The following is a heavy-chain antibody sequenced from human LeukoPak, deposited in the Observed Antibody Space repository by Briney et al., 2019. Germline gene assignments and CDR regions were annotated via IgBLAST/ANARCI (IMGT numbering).Heavy chain of an antibody. D-gene: IGHD6-13*01. CDR3: ARHFSSSWHGPDYFDY. CDR2: IYYSGST. V-gene: IGHV4-39*01. CDR1: GGSISSSSYY. Sequence: SETLSLTCTVSGGSISSSSYYWGWIRQPPGKGLEWIGSIYYSGSTYYNPSLKSRVTISVGTSKNQFSLKLSSVTAADTAVYYCARHFSSSWHGPDYFDYWGQGTLVTVSS. J-gene: IGHJ4*02.